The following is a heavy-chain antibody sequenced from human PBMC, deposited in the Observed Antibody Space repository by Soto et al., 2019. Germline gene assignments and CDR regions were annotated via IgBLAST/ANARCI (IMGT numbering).Heavy chain of an antibody. CDR3: ARTIVGARGNWFDP. D-gene: IGHD1-26*01. J-gene: IGHJ5*02. CDR1: GGTFSSYA. Sequence: SVKVSCKASGGTFSSYAISWVRQAPGQGLEWMGGIIPIFGTANYAQKFQGRVTITADESTSTAYMELSSLRSEDTAVYYCARTIVGARGNWFDPWGQGTLVTVSS. CDR2: IIPIFGTA. V-gene: IGHV1-69*13.